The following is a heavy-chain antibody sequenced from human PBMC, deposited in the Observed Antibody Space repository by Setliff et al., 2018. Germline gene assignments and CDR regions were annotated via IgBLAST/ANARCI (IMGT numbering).Heavy chain of an antibody. CDR2: ISGAGGNM. D-gene: IGHD2-21*02. CDR1: SSFA. Sequence: SSFAMTWVRQAPGKRLEWVSTISGAGGNMYYADSVQGRFVISRDNSMNTLYLQMNRLSAEDTAVFYCVKGSDPYYFYYMDVCGKGTTVTVSS. V-gene: IGHV3-23*01. CDR3: VKGSDPYYFYYMDV. J-gene: IGHJ6*03.